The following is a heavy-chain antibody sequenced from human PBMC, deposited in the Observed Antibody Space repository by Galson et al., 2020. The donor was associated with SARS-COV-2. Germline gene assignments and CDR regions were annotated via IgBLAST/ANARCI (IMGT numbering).Heavy chain of an antibody. Sequence: GESLKISCAASGFTFSDHAMHWVRQAPGKGLEWVAQIFFDGSEKYYGDSVRGRFTIPRDSSKNTVYLQMNNLRVDDTAVYYCARDGQSSRGGAFYYWGQGTLLT. CDR1: GFTFSDHA. J-gene: IGHJ4*02. CDR3: ARDGQSSRGGAFYY. D-gene: IGHD3-10*01. CDR2: IFFDGSEK. V-gene: IGHV3-33*01.